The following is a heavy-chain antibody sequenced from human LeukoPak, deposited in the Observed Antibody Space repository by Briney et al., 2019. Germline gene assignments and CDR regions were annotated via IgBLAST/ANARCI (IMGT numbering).Heavy chain of an antibody. J-gene: IGHJ4*02. CDR2: VSQGEGT. V-gene: IGHV4-34*01. CDR3: ATGEDRAKAHS. CDR1: GGSLSDFY. Sequence: SETLSLTCAVYGGSLSDFYWSWTRQPPGKGLEWIGEVSQGEGTKYNPSLKSRVTISEDTSKNQISLNLKSVTAADTAVYYCATGEDRAKAHSWGQGTLVTVSS. D-gene: IGHD1-14*01.